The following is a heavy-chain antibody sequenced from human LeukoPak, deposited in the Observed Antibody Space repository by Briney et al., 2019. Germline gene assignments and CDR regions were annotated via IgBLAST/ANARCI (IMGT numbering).Heavy chain of an antibody. J-gene: IGHJ4*02. CDR2: IYHSGST. CDR3: ARVVMIRGVSDFDY. CDR1: GYSISSGYY. Sequence: SETLSLTCTVSGYSISSGYYWGWIRQPPGKGLEWIGSIYHSGSTYYNPSLKSRVTISVDTSKNQFPLKLSSVTAADTAVYYCARVVMIRGVSDFDYWGQGTLVTVSS. V-gene: IGHV4-38-2*02. D-gene: IGHD3-10*01.